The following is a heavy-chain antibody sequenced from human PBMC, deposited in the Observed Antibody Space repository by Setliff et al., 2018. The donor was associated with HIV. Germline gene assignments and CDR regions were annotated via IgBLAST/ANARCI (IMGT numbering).Heavy chain of an antibody. Sequence: LRLSCAASGLPFSNYGMHWVRQAPGKGLEWVALILYDGRKKFYADSVKGRFTISRDNSKNTLYLQMNSLRAEDTAMYYCATGPQYSSGWYYPAIDYHYAMDVWGQGTTVTVSS. CDR2: ILYDGRKK. J-gene: IGHJ6*02. CDR1: GLPFSNYG. CDR3: ATGPQYSSGWYYPAIDYHYAMDV. V-gene: IGHV3-30*03. D-gene: IGHD6-19*01.